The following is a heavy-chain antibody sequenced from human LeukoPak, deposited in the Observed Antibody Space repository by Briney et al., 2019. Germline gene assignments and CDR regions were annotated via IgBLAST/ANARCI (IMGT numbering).Heavy chain of an antibody. CDR3: ARGYGSGSYHSDY. CDR2: IYYSGST. D-gene: IGHD3-10*01. Sequence: SETLSLTCTVSGGSISSSSYYWGWIRQPPGKGLEWIGSIYYSGSTYYNPSLKSRVTISVDTSKNQFSLKLSSVTAADTAVYYCARGYGSGSYHSDYWGQGTLVTVSS. V-gene: IGHV4-39*07. J-gene: IGHJ4*02. CDR1: GGSISSSSYY.